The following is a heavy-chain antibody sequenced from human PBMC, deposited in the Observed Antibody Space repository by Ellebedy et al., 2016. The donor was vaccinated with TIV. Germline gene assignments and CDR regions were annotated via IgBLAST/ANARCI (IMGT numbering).Heavy chain of an antibody. CDR1: GFSFSSYA. V-gene: IGHV3-23*01. Sequence: GESLKISCAASGFSFSSYAMSWVRQAPGKGLEWVSGFGVSGDSTYYVDSVKGRLTISRDNSKNTLYLQMNSLRAEDTAVYYCAGTTVTSGAFDIWGQGTMVTVSS. D-gene: IGHD1/OR15-1a*01. CDR3: AGTTVTSGAFDI. J-gene: IGHJ3*02. CDR2: FGVSGDST.